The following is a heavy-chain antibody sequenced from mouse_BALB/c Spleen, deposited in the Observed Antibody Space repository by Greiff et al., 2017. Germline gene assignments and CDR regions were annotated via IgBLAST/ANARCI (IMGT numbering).Heavy chain of an antibody. D-gene: IGHD1-1*02. J-gene: IGHJ3*01. CDR3: AREGLWAFAY. Sequence: EVMLVESGPGLVKPSQSLSLTCTVTGYSITSDYAWNWIRQFPGNKLEWMGYISYSGSTSYNPSLKSRISITRDTSKNQFFLQLNSVTTEDTATYYCAREGLWAFAYWGQGTLVTVSA. CDR1: GYSITSDYA. V-gene: IGHV3-2*02. CDR2: ISYSGST.